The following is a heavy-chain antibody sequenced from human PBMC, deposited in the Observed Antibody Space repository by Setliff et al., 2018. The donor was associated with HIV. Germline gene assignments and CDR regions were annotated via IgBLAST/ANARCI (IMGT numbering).Heavy chain of an antibody. CDR1: GFIVTDYG. CDR2: IIESGGT. V-gene: IGHV3-23*01. D-gene: IGHD3-22*01. CDR3: TRRYYDNSGSFRY. J-gene: IGHJ4*02. Sequence: GSLRLSCAASGFIVTDYGMTWVRQAPGKGLEWVSAIIESGGTFYTDSVKGRFTISRDDSKSIAYLQMNSLKTNDTAVYYCTRRYYDNSGSFRYWGQGTLVTVSS.